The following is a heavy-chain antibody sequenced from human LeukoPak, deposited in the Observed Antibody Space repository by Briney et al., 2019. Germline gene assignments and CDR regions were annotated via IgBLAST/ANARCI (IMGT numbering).Heavy chain of an antibody. Sequence: GSSVKVSCKASGGTFSSYAISWVRQAPGQGLEWMGWINPNSGGTNYAQKFQGWVTMTRDTSISTAYMELSRLRSDDTAVYYCARAQGIVGAHYYYYGMDVWGQGTTVTVSS. CDR3: ARAQGIVGAHYYYYGMDV. CDR2: INPNSGGT. CDR1: GGTFSSYA. V-gene: IGHV1-2*04. J-gene: IGHJ6*02. D-gene: IGHD1-26*01.